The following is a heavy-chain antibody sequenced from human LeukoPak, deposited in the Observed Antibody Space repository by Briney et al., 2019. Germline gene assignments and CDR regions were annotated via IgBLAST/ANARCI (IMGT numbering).Heavy chain of an antibody. J-gene: IGHJ4*02. V-gene: IGHV4-39*07. CDR1: GGSISSSSYY. Sequence: PSETLSLTCTVSGGSISSSSYYWGWIRQPPGKGLEWIGSIYYSGSTYYNPSLKSRVTISVDTSKNQFSLKLSSVTAADTAVYYCARVSPLNYYDSSGFHFDYWGQGTLVTVSS. D-gene: IGHD3-22*01. CDR2: IYYSGST. CDR3: ARVSPLNYYDSSGFHFDY.